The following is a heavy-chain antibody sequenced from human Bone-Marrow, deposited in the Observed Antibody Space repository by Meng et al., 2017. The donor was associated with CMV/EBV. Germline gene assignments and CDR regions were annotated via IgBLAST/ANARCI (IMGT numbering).Heavy chain of an antibody. V-gene: IGHV3-30*02. CDR3: AKGFDFWSGYYDGY. CDR2: IQYDGSNK. D-gene: IGHD3-3*01. Sequence: GESLKISCAASGFTFNNYGMHWVRQAPGKGLEWVAFIQYDGSNKYYADSVKGRFTISRDNSKNTLYLQMNSLRAEDTAVYYCAKGFDFWSGYYDGYWGQGPLVTVSS. J-gene: IGHJ4*02. CDR1: GFTFNNYG.